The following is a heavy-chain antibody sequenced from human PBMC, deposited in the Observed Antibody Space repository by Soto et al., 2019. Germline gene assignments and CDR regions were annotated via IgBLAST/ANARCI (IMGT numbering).Heavy chain of an antibody. CDR3: ARDQGDG. V-gene: IGHV3-33*01. CDR2: IWYDGSDT. J-gene: IGHJ4*02. D-gene: IGHD2-21*02. Sequence: QVQLVESGGGVVQPGRSLRLSCAASGFTFSSYGMHWVRQAPGKGLEWVAVIWYDGSDTYYADSVKGRFTISRDNSKNTLYLQMNSLRVEDTAVYYCARDQGDGWGQGTLVTVSS. CDR1: GFTFSSYG.